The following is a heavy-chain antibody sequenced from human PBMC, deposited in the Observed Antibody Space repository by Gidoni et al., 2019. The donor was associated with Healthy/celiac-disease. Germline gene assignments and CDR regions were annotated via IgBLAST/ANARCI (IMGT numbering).Heavy chain of an antibody. V-gene: IGHV3-21*01. CDR2: ISSSSSYI. Sequence: EVQLVESGGGLVKPGGSLRLSCAASGFTSSTYSMNWVRQAPGKGLEWVSSISSSSSYIYYADSVKGRFTISRDNAKNSLYLQMNSLRAEDTAVYYCARASGWYYYYYYGMDVWGQGTTVTVSS. D-gene: IGHD6-19*01. CDR3: ARASGWYYYYYYGMDV. J-gene: IGHJ6*02. CDR1: GFTSSTYS.